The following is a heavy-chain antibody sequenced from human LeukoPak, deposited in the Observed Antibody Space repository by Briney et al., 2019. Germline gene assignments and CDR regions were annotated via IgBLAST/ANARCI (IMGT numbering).Heavy chain of an antibody. Sequence: ASVKVSCKASGYTFTGYYMHWVRQAPGQGLEWMGWINPNSGGTNYAQKFQGRVTMTRDTSISTAYMELSRLRSDDTAVYYCARDSGGSSGSYCNLFNWGQGTLVTVSS. CDR2: INPNSGGT. D-gene: IGHD3-10*01. V-gene: IGHV1-2*02. J-gene: IGHJ4*02. CDR3: ARDSGGSSGSYCNLFN. CDR1: GYTFTGYY.